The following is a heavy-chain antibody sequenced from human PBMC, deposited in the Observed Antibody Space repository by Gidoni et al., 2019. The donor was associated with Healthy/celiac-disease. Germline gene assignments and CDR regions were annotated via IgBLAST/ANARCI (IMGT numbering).Heavy chain of an antibody. J-gene: IGHJ4*02. V-gene: IGHV1-69*01. CDR3: ARGAYLGYCSGGSCYSPFDY. CDR1: GGTFSSYA. Sequence: QVQLVQSGAEVKKPGSSVKVSCKASGGTFSSYAISWVRQAPGQGLEWMGGIIPIFGTANYAQKFQGRVTITADESTSTAYMELSSLRSEDTAVYYCARGAYLGYCSGGSCYSPFDYWGQGTLVTVSS. CDR2: IIPIFGTA. D-gene: IGHD2-15*01.